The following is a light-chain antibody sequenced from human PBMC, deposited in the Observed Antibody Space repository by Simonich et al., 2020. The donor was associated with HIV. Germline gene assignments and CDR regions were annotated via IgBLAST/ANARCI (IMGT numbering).Light chain of an antibody. V-gene: IGKV3-15*01. CDR1: QSVSSN. CDR2: GAS. J-gene: IGKJ1*01. Sequence: EIVMTQSPATLSVSPGERATLSCRASQSVSSNLAWYQQKPGQAPRLLIYGASTRATGIPDRFRGSGSGTELTLTISSLQSEDFAVYYCQQYNNWPRTFGQGTKVEIK. CDR3: QQYNNWPRT.